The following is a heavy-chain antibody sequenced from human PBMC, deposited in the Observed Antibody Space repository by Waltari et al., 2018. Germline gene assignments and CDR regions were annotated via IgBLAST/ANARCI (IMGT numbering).Heavy chain of an antibody. J-gene: IGHJ4*02. Sequence: QVQLQETGPGLVKPSQALSLTRAVSGGSIGSGDYYWSWLRQPPGKGLEWIGYIYYSGSTYYNPTLKSRVTIAVDTSKNQFSLKLSSVTAADTAVYYCARDHRGYDDYVGFDYWGQGTLVTVSS. CDR3: ARDHRGYDDYVGFDY. CDR2: IYYSGST. D-gene: IGHD5-12*01. V-gene: IGHV4-30-4*08. CDR1: GGSIGSGDYY.